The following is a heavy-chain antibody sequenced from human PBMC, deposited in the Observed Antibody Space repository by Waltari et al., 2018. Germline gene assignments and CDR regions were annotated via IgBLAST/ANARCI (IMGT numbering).Heavy chain of an antibody. J-gene: IGHJ6*02. D-gene: IGHD1-1*01. CDR1: GGSFSGYY. CDR2: INHSGSP. Sequence: QVQLQQWGAGLLKPSETLSLTCAVYGGSFSGYYWSWIRQPPGKGLEWIGEINHSGSPNYNPSLKSRVTISVDTSKNQFSLKLSSVTAADTAVYYCARESNSWKRGGMDVWGQGTTVTVSS. CDR3: ARESNSWKRGGMDV. V-gene: IGHV4-34*01.